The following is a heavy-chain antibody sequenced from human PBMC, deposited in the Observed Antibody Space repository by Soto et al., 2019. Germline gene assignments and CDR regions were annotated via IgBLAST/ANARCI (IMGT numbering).Heavy chain of an antibody. CDR1: GGSISSSSYY. CDR2: LYYSGST. J-gene: IGHJ6*02. Sequence: QLQLQESGPGLVKPSETLSLTCTVSGGSISSSSYYWGWIRQPPGKGLEWIGSLYYSGSTYYNPSLKSRVTISVDTSKNQCSLKLSSVTAADTAVYYCARRPAGTYYYYGMDVWGQGTTVTVSS. V-gene: IGHV4-39*01. D-gene: IGHD6-13*01. CDR3: ARRPAGTYYYYGMDV.